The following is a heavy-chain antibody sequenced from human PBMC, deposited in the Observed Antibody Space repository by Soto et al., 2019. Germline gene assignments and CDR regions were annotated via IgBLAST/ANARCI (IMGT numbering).Heavy chain of an antibody. CDR1: GGSISSSSYY. CDR2: IYYSGST. Sequence: SETLSLTCTVSGGSISSSSYYWGWIRRPPGKGLEWIGSIYYSGSTYYNPSLKSRVTISVDTSKNQFSLKLSSVTAADTAVYYCARHRGTTPLYDFWSGYYTGGWFDPWGQGTLVTVSS. V-gene: IGHV4-39*01. D-gene: IGHD3-3*01. CDR3: ARHRGTTPLYDFWSGYYTGGWFDP. J-gene: IGHJ5*02.